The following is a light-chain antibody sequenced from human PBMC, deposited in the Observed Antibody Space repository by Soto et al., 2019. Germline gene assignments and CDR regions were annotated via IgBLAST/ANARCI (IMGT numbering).Light chain of an antibody. CDR3: QQSYSTPPT. CDR2: WAS. V-gene: IGKV4-1*01. CDR1: RSVLSSSNNKNF. J-gene: IGKJ1*01. Sequence: DIVMTQSPDSLALSLGERATINCKSSRSVLSSSNNKNFLAWYQQKPRQPPRLLIYWASTRESGVPDRFSGSGSGTDFTLTISSLQPEDFATYYCQQSYSTPPTFGQGTKVEIK.